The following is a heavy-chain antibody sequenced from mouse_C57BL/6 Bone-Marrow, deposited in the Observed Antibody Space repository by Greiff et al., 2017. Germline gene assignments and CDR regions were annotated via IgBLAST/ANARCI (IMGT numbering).Heavy chain of an antibody. CDR3: ATSYDYDPY. D-gene: IGHD2-4*01. CDR1: GYAFTNYL. Sequence: VKLMESGAELVRPGTSVKVSCKASGYAFTNYLIEWVKQRPGQGLEWIGVINPGSGGTNYNEKFKGKATLTADKSSSTAYMQLSSLTSEDSAVYFCATSYDYDPYWGQGTLVTVSA. V-gene: IGHV1-54*01. CDR2: INPGSGGT. J-gene: IGHJ3*01.